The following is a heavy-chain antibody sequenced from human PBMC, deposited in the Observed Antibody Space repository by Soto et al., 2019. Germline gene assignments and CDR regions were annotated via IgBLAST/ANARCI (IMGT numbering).Heavy chain of an antibody. CDR2: IHSDGNT. J-gene: IGHJ5*01. D-gene: IGHD3-10*02. CDR1: GFNVSSNS. V-gene: IGHV3-53*01. CDR3: ARHVWLES. Sequence: GGSLRLSCAASGFNVSSNSMNWVRQAPGKGLEWLSLIHSDGNTKYADSVKGRFTISRDSFENTFYLQMNSLRAEDTAVYYCARHVWLESWGQGTLVNV.